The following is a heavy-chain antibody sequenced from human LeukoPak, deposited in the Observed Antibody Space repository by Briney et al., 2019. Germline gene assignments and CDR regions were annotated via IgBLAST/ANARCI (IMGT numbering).Heavy chain of an antibody. CDR3: ARDLAASTYYYEVVYFDY. J-gene: IGHJ4*02. CDR2: IIPILGIA. Sequence: ASVKVSCKASGGTFSSYAINWVRQAPGQGLEWMGRIIPILGIANYAQKFQGRVTITADKSTSTAYMELSSLRSEDTAVYYCARDLAASTYYYEVVYFDYWGQGTLVTVSS. V-gene: IGHV1-69*04. CDR1: GGTFSSYA. D-gene: IGHD3-22*01.